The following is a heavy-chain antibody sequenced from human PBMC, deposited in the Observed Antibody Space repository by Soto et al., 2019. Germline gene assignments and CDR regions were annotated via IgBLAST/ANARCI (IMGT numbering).Heavy chain of an antibody. D-gene: IGHD3-16*01. CDR1: GYTFTSYA. CDR2: INGGNGST. Sequence: ASVKVSCKASGYTFTSYAMHWVRQAPGQRLEWMGWINGGNGSTSYAQKFQGRVTMTRDTSTSTVYMELSSLRSEDTAVYYCARVLGVGRDWFDPWGQGTLVTSPQ. J-gene: IGHJ5*02. V-gene: IGHV1-3*01. CDR3: ARVLGVGRDWFDP.